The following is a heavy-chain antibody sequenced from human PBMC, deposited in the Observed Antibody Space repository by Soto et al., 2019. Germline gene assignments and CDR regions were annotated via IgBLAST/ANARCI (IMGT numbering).Heavy chain of an antibody. J-gene: IGHJ4*02. CDR1: GGSISSSSYY. V-gene: IGHV4-39*01. Sequence: QLQLQESGPGLVKPSETLSLTCTVSGGSISSSSYYWGWIRQPPGKGLEWIGSIYYSGSTYYNPSLKSRVTISVDTSKNQFSLKLSSVTAADTAVYYCARHDIDYGDSYFDYWGQGTLVTVSS. CDR3: ARHDIDYGDSYFDY. CDR2: IYYSGST. D-gene: IGHD4-17*01.